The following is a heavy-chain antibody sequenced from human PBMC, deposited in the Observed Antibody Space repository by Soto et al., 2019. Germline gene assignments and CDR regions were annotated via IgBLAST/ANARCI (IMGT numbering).Heavy chain of an antibody. CDR1: GFTFSNNW. V-gene: IGHV3-48*01. D-gene: IGHD3-10*01. CDR2: ISSGSSTI. J-gene: IGHJ4*02. Sequence: GGSLRLSCAASGFTFSNNWMHWVRQAPGKGLVWVSRISSGSSTIYYADSVKGRFTISRDNAKNSLYLQMNSLRAEDTAVYYCARDFGHYYGSGTTDYWGQGTLVTVSS. CDR3: ARDFGHYYGSGTTDY.